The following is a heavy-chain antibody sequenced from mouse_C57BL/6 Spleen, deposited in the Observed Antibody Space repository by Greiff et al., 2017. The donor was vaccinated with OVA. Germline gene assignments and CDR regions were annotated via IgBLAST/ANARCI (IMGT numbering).Heavy chain of an antibody. D-gene: IGHD1-1*01. Sequence: QVQLKESGPELVKPGASVKISCKASGYTFTDYYINWVKQRPGQGLEWIGWIFPGSGSTYYNEKFKGKATLTVDKSSSTAYMLLSSLTSEDSAVYFCARRDGSSYEWCAYWGQGTLVTVSA. V-gene: IGHV1-75*01. CDR1: GYTFTDYY. CDR3: ARRDGSSYEWCAY. CDR2: IFPGSGST. J-gene: IGHJ3*01.